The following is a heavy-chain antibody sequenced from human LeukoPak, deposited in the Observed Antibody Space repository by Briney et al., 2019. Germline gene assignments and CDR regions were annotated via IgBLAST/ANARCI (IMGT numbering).Heavy chain of an antibody. CDR3: APTRYSSGWPFDY. V-gene: IGHV3-23*01. J-gene: IGHJ4*02. CDR1: GFTFSSYA. D-gene: IGHD6-19*01. Sequence: GGSLRLSCAASGFTFSSYAMSWVRQAPGKGLEWVSAIGGSGGSTYYADSVKGRFTISRDNSKNTLYLQMNSLRAEDTAVYYCAPTRYSSGWPFDYWGQGTLVTVSS. CDR2: IGGSGGST.